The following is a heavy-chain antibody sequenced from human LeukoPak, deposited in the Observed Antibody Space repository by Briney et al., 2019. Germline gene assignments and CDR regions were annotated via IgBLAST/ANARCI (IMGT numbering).Heavy chain of an antibody. Sequence: PGGSLRLSCAASGFTFSSYAMHWVRQAPGKGLEWVAVISYDGSNKYYADSVKGRFTISRDNSKNTLYLQMNSLRAEDTAVYYCARDSQWLVPYDAFDIWGQGTMVTVSS. CDR2: ISYDGSNK. CDR3: ARDSQWLVPYDAFDI. D-gene: IGHD6-19*01. J-gene: IGHJ3*02. CDR1: GFTFSSYA. V-gene: IGHV3-30-3*01.